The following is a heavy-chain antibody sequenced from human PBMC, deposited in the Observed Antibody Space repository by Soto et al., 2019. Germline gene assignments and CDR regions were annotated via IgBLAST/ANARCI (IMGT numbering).Heavy chain of an antibody. CDR1: GGSFSGYY. CDR3: ARGKRGGYSYGSLDY. J-gene: IGHJ4*02. V-gene: IGHV4-34*01. Sequence: QVQLQQWGAGLLKPSETLSLTCAVYGGSFSGYYWSWIRQPPGKGLEWIGELNHSGSTNYNPSLKSRVTISVDTSKNQFSLKLSSVTAADTAVYYCARGKRGGYSYGSLDYWGQGTLVTVSS. CDR2: LNHSGST. D-gene: IGHD5-18*01.